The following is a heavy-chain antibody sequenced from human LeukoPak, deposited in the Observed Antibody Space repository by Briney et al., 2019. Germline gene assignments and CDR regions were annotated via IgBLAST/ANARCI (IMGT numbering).Heavy chain of an antibody. V-gene: IGHV1-18*01. Sequence: ASVRVSCKAPGYTFTSYGIGWVRQAPGQGLEWMGWISAYNGNTNYAQKLQGRVTMTTDTSTSTAYMELRSLRSDDTAVYYCARPSFHCSSTSCYTGYGMDVWGQGTTVTVSS. CDR1: GYTFTSYG. CDR2: ISAYNGNT. J-gene: IGHJ6*02. D-gene: IGHD2-2*02. CDR3: ARPSFHCSSTSCYTGYGMDV.